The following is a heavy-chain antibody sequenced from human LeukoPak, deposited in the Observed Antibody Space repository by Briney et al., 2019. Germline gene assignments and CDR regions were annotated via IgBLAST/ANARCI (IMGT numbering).Heavy chain of an antibody. V-gene: IGHV3-23*01. CDR3: AKGPNFGSWRAVHY. CDR1: EFSFSSYD. D-gene: IGHD3-10*01. Sequence: GGSLTLSCAASEFSFSSYDMSWVRQTLEEGLEWVSSISGDGVTFYADSVKGRFTISRDKSKNTLYLQMNSLRTDDTAIYYCAKGPNFGSWRAVHYWGQGSLVTVSS. CDR2: ISGDGVT. J-gene: IGHJ4*02.